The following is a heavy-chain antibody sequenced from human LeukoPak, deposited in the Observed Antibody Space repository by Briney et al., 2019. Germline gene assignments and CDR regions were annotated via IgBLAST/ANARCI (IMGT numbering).Heavy chain of an antibody. J-gene: IGHJ4*02. D-gene: IGHD3-22*01. CDR3: ARGGVYYYDSRMYDY. Sequence: GGSLRLSCAVSGFTFSDYSMNWVRQAPGKGLEWVSYISGSSSTIYYTGFVKGRFTISRDNAKNSLYPQMNSLRAEDTAVYYCARGGVYYYDSRMYDYWGQGTLVTVSS. CDR2: ISGSSSTI. V-gene: IGHV3-48*01. CDR1: GFTFSDYS.